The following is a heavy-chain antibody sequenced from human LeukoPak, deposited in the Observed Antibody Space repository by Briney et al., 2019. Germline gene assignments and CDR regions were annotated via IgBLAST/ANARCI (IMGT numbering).Heavy chain of an antibody. Sequence: GTSLRLSCAASGFTFSSYGMHWVRQAPGKGLEWVAVIWYGGSNKYYADSVKGRFTISRDNSKNTLYLQMNSLRAEDTAVYYCARASYYYDSSGYEGIGDYWGQGTLVTVSS. V-gene: IGHV3-33*01. CDR1: GFTFSSYG. J-gene: IGHJ4*02. CDR2: IWYGGSNK. D-gene: IGHD3-22*01. CDR3: ARASYYYDSSGYEGIGDY.